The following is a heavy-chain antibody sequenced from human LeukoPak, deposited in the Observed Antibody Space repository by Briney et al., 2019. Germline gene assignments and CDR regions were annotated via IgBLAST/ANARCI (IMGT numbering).Heavy chain of an antibody. D-gene: IGHD3-16*01. CDR1: GFTFSNYG. J-gene: IGHJ4*02. CDR3: ARDFHLYPGGVFDY. V-gene: IGHV3-23*01. CDR2: LSNSGSGI. Sequence: PGRSLRLSCAASGFTFSNYGMSWVRQAPGKGLEWVSSLSNSGSGIYYADSVKGRFTISRDTSKNTLYLLMNSLRAEDTAVYYCARDFHLYPGGVFDYWGQGTLVTVSS.